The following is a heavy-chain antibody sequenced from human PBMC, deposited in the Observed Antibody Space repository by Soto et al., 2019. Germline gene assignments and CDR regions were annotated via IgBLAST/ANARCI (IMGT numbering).Heavy chain of an antibody. J-gene: IGHJ2*01. V-gene: IGHV6-1*01. Sequence: SQTLSLTCAISGDSVSSNSAAWNWIRQSPSRGLEWLGRTYYRSKWDNDYAVSVKSRITINPDTSKNQFSLQLNSVTPEDTAVYYCAKVSSGVGSKSNGYFDLWGRGTRVTVSS. CDR1: GDSVSSNSAA. CDR2: TYYRSKWDN. D-gene: IGHD3-10*01. CDR3: AKVSSGVGSKSNGYFDL.